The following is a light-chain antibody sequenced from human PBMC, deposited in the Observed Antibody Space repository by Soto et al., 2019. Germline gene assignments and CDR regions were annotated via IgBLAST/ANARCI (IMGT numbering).Light chain of an antibody. Sequence: EIVMTQSPATLSVSPGERATLSCRASQSVSSNLAWYQQKPGQAPRLLIYGASTRATGIPARFSGSGSGTEFTLTISSVQSEDFAVYYCQHSGTFGGGTKVEIK. J-gene: IGKJ4*01. CDR3: QHSGT. V-gene: IGKV3-15*01. CDR1: QSVSSN. CDR2: GAS.